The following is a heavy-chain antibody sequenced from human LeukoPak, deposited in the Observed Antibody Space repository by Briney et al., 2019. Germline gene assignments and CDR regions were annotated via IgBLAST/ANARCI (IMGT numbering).Heavy chain of an antibody. CDR2: ISYSGST. V-gene: IGHV4-31*03. Sequence: SQTLSLTCTVSGGSLSSGYYYWTWIRQHPGKGLEWVGYISYSGSTYYNPFLKSRVTMSVDTSKNQFSLNLTSVTAADTAVYYCARVSRSSGYSFDYWGQGTLVTVSS. CDR1: GGSLSSGYYY. D-gene: IGHD3-22*01. CDR3: ARVSRSSGYSFDY. J-gene: IGHJ4*02.